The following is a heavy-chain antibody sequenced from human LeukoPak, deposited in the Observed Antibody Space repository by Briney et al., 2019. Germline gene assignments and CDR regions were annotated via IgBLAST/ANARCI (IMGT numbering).Heavy chain of an antibody. CDR3: ARVGSVDTSGYYDY. J-gene: IGHJ4*02. CDR2: IKPSGGSP. Sequence: ASVKVSCKASGYTFTTYYIHWVRQAPGQGLEWLGIIKPSGGSPTYAQKFQGRVTMTRDTSTSTVYMELSSLRSDDTAVYYCARVGSVDTSGYYDYWGQGTLVTVSS. V-gene: IGHV1-46*01. D-gene: IGHD3-22*01. CDR1: GYTFTTYY.